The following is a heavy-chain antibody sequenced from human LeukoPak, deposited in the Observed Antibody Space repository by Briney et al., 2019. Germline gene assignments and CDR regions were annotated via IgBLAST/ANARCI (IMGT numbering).Heavy chain of an antibody. CDR1: EFTFNGYN. V-gene: IGHV3-21*01. Sequence: GGSLRLSCAASEFTFNGYNMNWVRQAPGKGLEWVSSISSSSNYIYYADSVKGRFTISRDNAKNSLYLQMKSLRAEDTAVYYCARGKTSQNIVTRKTYNWFDPWGQGTLVTVSS. CDR3: ARGKTSQNIVTRKTYNWFDP. J-gene: IGHJ5*02. D-gene: IGHD2/OR15-2a*01. CDR2: ISSSSNYI.